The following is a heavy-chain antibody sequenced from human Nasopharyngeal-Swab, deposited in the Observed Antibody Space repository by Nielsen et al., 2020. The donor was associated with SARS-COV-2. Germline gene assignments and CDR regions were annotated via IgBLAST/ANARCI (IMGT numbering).Heavy chain of an antibody. V-gene: IGHV1-18*01. Sequence: ASVKVSCKASGYTFSNNGISWVRQGPGQGLEWLGWISTDNGNRNYAQKVLSRVTMTTDTSTSTVYMELRSLRSDDTAVYYCARGGYRSGPAYFDFWGQGALVIVSS. CDR2: ISTDNGNR. CDR1: GYTFSNNG. D-gene: IGHD6-19*01. J-gene: IGHJ4*02. CDR3: ARGGYRSGPAYFDF.